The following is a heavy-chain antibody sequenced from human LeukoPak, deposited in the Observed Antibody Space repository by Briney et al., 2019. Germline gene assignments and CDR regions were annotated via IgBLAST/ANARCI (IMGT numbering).Heavy chain of an antibody. CDR3: ARDIRSGSYFGWFDP. CDR1: GGSISSSSYY. Sequence: SETLSRTCTVSGGSISSSSYYWGWIRQPPGKGLEWIGSIYYSGSTYYNPSLKSRVTISVDTSKNQFSLKLSSVTAADTAVYYCARDIRSGSYFGWFDPWGQGTLVTVSS. CDR2: IYYSGST. J-gene: IGHJ5*02. D-gene: IGHD3-10*01. V-gene: IGHV4-39*02.